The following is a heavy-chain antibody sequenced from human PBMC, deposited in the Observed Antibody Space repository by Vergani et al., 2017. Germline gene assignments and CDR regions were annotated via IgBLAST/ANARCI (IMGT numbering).Heavy chain of an antibody. J-gene: IGHJ4*02. Sequence: QLQLQESGPGLVKPSETLSLTCTVSGGSISSSSYYWGWIRQPPGKGLEWIGSIYYSGSTYYNPSLKSRVTISVDTSKNQFSLKLSSVTAADTAVYYCARRSGSHDFDYWGQGTLVTVSS. D-gene: IGHD1-26*01. CDR3: ARRSGSHDFDY. V-gene: IGHV4-39*01. CDR2: IYYSGST. CDR1: GGSISSSSYY.